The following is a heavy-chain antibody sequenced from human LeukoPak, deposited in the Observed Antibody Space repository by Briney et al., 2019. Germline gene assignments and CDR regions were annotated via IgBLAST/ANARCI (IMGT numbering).Heavy chain of an antibody. J-gene: IGHJ5*02. CDR1: GFTFTTYT. Sequence: ASVKVSCKTSGFTFTTYTMHWVRQAPGQRLEWMGWINAANGNTQYSQKFQGRVTITRDTSASTAYMELSSLRSEDTAVYYCARGAPIRVAVAATFDPWGQGTLVTVSS. CDR2: INAANGNT. V-gene: IGHV1-3*01. CDR3: ARGAPIRVAVAATFDP. D-gene: IGHD6-19*01.